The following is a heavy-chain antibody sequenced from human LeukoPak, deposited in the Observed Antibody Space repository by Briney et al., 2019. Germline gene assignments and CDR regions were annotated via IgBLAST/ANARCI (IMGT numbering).Heavy chain of an antibody. J-gene: IGHJ6*02. Sequence: ASVRVSCKASGYTFTGYYMHWVRQAPGQGLEWMGWINPNSGGTNYAQRFQGRVTMTRDTSISTAYMELSRLRSDDTAVYSCAREGDLYCSSTSCYNNYYYYGMDVWGQGTTVTVSS. CDR2: INPNSGGT. V-gene: IGHV1-2*02. CDR1: GYTFTGYY. D-gene: IGHD2-2*02. CDR3: AREGDLYCSSTSCYNNYYYYGMDV.